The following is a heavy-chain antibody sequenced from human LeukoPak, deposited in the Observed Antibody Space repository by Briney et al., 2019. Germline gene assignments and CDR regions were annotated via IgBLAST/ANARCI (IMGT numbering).Heavy chain of an antibody. CDR1: GYTFTGYY. D-gene: IGHD2-15*01. CDR2: INPNSGGT. J-gene: IGHJ5*02. Sequence: GASVKVSCKASGYTFTGYYMHWVRQAPGQGLEWMGWINPNSGGTNYAQKFQGWVTMTRDTSISTAYMELSRLRSDDTAVYYCAREVVAATNWFDPWGQGTLVTVSS. V-gene: IGHV1-2*04. CDR3: AREVVAATNWFDP.